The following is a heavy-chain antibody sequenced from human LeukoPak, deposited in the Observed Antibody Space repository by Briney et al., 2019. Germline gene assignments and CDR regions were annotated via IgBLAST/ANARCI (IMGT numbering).Heavy chain of an antibody. CDR3: AKDGGTMVRGVMGAFDI. V-gene: IGHV3-23*01. CDR1: GFTFSSYA. J-gene: IGHJ3*02. Sequence: GGSLRLSCAASGFTFSSYAMSWVRQAPGKGLEWVSAISGSGGSTYYADSVKGRFTISRDNSKNTLYLQMNSLRAEDTAVYYCAKDGGTMVRGVMGAFDIWGQGTMVTVSS. D-gene: IGHD3-10*01. CDR2: ISGSGGST.